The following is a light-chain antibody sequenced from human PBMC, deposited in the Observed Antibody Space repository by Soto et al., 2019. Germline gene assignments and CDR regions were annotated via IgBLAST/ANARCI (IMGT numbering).Light chain of an antibody. CDR3: QHYGYPQLT. CDR1: QSISSNY. V-gene: IGKV3-20*01. CDR2: GAS. Sequence: EIVLTQSPGTLSLSPGETVTLSCRASQSISSNYVAWFQHKPGQAPRLLIYGASSRAPGIPERFSGSGSGTDSSLTIYRLVPEDSAVFYCQHYGYPQLTFGGGTKVEIK. J-gene: IGKJ4*01.